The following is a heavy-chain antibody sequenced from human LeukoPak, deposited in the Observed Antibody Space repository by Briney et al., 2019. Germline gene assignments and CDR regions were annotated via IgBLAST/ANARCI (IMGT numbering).Heavy chain of an antibody. D-gene: IGHD1-1*01. J-gene: IGHJ2*01. CDR1: GFTVSRSY. V-gene: IGHV3-53*01. CDR2: IYRDGST. Sequence: PGGSLRLSCAASGFTVSRSYMSWVRHAPGRGLECVSDIYRDGSTYYADSVKGRFTISRDDSRNTVYLQMNSLSAEDTAVYYCATRPGMGINYFDLWGRGTLVTVSS. CDR3: ATRPGMGINYFDL.